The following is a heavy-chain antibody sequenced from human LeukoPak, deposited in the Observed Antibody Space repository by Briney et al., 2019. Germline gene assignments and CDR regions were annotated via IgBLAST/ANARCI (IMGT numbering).Heavy chain of an antibody. CDR1: GDSISTYY. CDR2: IYKSGNT. Sequence: SETLSLTCTVSGDSISTYYWGWIRQSPGKGLEWIGNIYKSGNTNYYPSLKSRVTISIDTSKNQFSLKLSSLSTADTAVYYCARDGKQWLAAFDYWGLGTLVTVSS. CDR3: ARDGKQWLAAFDY. J-gene: IGHJ4*02. D-gene: IGHD6-19*01. V-gene: IGHV4-59*01.